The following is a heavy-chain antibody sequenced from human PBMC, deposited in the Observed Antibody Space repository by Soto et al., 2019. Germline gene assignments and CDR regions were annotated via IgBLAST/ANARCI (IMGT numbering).Heavy chain of an antibody. CDR2: IIPIFGTA. D-gene: IGHD3-16*02. CDR3: ARAGNVITFGGVIAKPFDY. Sequence: QVQLVQSGAEVKKPGSSVKVSCKASGGTFSSYAISWVRQAPGQGLEWMGGIIPIFGTANYAQKFQGRVMITADESTSTAYMELSSLRSEDTAVYYCARAGNVITFGGVIAKPFDYWGQGTLVTVSS. CDR1: GGTFSSYA. V-gene: IGHV1-69*01. J-gene: IGHJ4*02.